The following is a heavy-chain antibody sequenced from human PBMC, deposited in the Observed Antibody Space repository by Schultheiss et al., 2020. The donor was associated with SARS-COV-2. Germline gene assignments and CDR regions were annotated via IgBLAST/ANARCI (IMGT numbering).Heavy chain of an antibody. V-gene: IGHV3-7*03. J-gene: IGHJ3*02. Sequence: GGSLRLSCAASGFTFSSYGMHWVRQAPGKGLEWVAIIKQDGSEKFYVDSVKGRFTISRDDAENFLYLQMNSLRAEDTAFYYCAKDMKPYTSGSYLGLTAFDIWGQGALVTVSS. CDR2: IKQDGSEK. CDR3: AKDMKPYTSGSYLGLTAFDI. CDR1: GFTFSSYG. D-gene: IGHD1-26*01.